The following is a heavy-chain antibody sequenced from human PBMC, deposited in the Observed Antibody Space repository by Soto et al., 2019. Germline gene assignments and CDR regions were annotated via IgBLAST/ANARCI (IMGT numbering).Heavy chain of an antibody. CDR1: GYTFTSSG. Sequence: ASVKVSCKASGYTFTSSGISWVRQAPGQSLEWLGWINAANGNTNYSQKLQGRVTMTTDTSTSTAYMELRSLRSDDTAVYYCARDHDFGDYGFHWGQGTLVTVSS. D-gene: IGHD4-17*01. CDR3: ARDHDFGDYGFH. V-gene: IGHV1-18*01. J-gene: IGHJ4*02. CDR2: INAANGNT.